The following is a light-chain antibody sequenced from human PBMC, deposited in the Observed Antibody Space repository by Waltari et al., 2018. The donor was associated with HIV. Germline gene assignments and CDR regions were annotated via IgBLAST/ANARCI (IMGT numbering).Light chain of an antibody. CDR2: YDD. CDR1: SSNIGNNA. V-gene: IGLV1-36*01. J-gene: IGLJ2*01. Sequence: QSVLTQPPSVSEAPRQRVTISCSGSSSNIGNNAVNWYQQLPGKAPKLLIYYDDLLPSGVSGRFSGSKSGTSASLAISGIQSEDEADYYCAAAWDDSLNGPVFGGGTKLTVL. CDR3: AAAWDDSLNGPV.